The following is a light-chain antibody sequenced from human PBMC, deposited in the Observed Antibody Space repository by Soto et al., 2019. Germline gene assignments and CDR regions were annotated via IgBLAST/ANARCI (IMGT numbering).Light chain of an antibody. J-gene: IGLJ1*01. CDR1: SSNIGSHS. Sequence: QSVLTQPPSASGTPGQRVTISCSGASSNIGSHSVNWYQQLPGTAPKLLIYSSSQRPSGVPDRFSGSKSGTSASLAISGLQSEDEADYYCAAWDDSLNGYVFGTGTKVTVL. CDR3: AAWDDSLNGYV. CDR2: SSS. V-gene: IGLV1-44*01.